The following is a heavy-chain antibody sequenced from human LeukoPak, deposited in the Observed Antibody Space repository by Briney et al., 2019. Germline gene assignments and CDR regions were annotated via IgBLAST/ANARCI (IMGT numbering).Heavy chain of an antibody. CDR3: TTDGEGSTDAFDI. V-gene: IGHV3-15*01. Sequence: GGSLRLSCAASGLTFSNAWMSWVRQPPGKGLEWVGHIKGKIDGGTTDYAAPVKGRFTISRDDSKNTLYLQMNSLKTEDTAVYYCTTDGEGSTDAFDIWGQGTMVTVSS. J-gene: IGHJ3*02. CDR2: IKGKIDGGTT. D-gene: IGHD2-15*01. CDR1: GLTFSNAW.